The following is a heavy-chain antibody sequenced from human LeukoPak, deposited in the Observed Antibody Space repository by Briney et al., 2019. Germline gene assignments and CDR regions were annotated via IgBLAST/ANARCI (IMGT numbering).Heavy chain of an antibody. J-gene: IGHJ4*02. D-gene: IGHD3-22*01. CDR1: GFTFSNYY. CDR2: ISGSGNDI. CDR3: ARDIRAVGITLYFDY. Sequence: GGSLRLSCAASGFTFSNYYMSWIRQTPGKGLEWLSYISGSGNDIHYADSVKGRFTISRDNAKSSLYLQVNSLRAEDTAMYYCARDIRAVGITLYFDYWGQGILVTVTS. V-gene: IGHV3-11*01.